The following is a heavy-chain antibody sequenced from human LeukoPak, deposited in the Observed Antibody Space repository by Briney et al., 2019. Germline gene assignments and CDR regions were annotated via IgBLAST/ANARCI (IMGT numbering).Heavy chain of an antibody. V-gene: IGHV4-59*01. CDR3: ARGLVLATDDAFDI. CDR1: GAPIRSYF. Sequence: PSETLSLTCSVSGAPIRSYFWSWIRQSPGKGLEWIGYVYDNDISNFNPSLKSRVTILVDRSKSQFSLKLRSVTAADTAVYYCARGLVLATDDAFDIWGPGTMVTVSS. J-gene: IGHJ3*02. CDR2: VYDNDIS. D-gene: IGHD5-12*01.